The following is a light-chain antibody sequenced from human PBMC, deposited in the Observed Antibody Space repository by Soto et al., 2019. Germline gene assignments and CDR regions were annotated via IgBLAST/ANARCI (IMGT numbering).Light chain of an antibody. V-gene: IGKV1-5*01. CDR1: QNIDIW. J-gene: IGKJ1*01. CDR2: DAS. Sequence: DIQMTQSPSTLSASVGDRVTITCRASQNIDIWLAWYQQKPGKAPRLLIYDASSLEGGVPSRFSGSGTGTEFTLTISSLQPDDFATYYCQQYNTYSPFGQGTKVKIK. CDR3: QQYNTYSP.